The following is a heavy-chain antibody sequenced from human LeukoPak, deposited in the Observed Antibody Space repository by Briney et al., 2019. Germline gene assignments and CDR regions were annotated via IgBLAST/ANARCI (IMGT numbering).Heavy chain of an antibody. V-gene: IGHV4-59*01. CDR1: GGSISSYY. D-gene: IGHD6-13*01. CDR3: ARGGSSSSWPFYY. J-gene: IGHJ4*02. Sequence: SETLSLTCTVSGGSISSYYWSWIRQPPGKELEWIGYIHYSGSTNYNPSLKSRVTMSVDTSKNQFSLKLTSVTAADTAVYYCARGGSSSSWPFYYWGQGTLVTVSS. CDR2: IHYSGST.